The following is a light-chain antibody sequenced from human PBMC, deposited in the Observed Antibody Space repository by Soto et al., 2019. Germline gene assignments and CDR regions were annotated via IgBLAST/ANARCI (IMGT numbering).Light chain of an antibody. CDR3: QQSYSTLT. CDR1: QSVMSNY. J-gene: IGKJ5*01. CDR2: DAS. V-gene: IGKV3D-20*02. Sequence: IVLTQSPGTQSLSPGERSTLSCRASQSVMSNYVAWYHQKPGQAPRLLIYDASNRATGIPARFSGSGSGTDFTLTISSLQPEDFATYYCQQSYSTLTFGQGTRLEIK.